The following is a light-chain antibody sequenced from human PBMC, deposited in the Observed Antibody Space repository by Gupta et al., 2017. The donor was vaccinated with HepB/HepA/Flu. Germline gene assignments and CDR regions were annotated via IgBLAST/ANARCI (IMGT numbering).Light chain of an antibody. CDR2: TNS. J-gene: IGLJ2*01. V-gene: IGLV1-44*01. CDR1: SSNVGANS. Sequence: QSVLTQPPSASGTPGQRVTISCSGSSSNVGANSVNWYQQVPGTAPKLLMYTNSQRPSGVPDRFSGSKSGIAASLAITGLQSEDESDYFCEAWDDSINVVVFGGGTRLTVL. CDR3: EAWDDSINVVV.